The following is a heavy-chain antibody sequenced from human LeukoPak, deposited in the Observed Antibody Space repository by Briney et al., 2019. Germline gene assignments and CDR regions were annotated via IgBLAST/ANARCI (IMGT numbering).Heavy chain of an antibody. D-gene: IGHD1-14*01. CDR3: ARGRYESTRLSAYYYYYMDV. CDR2: IYTSGST. Sequence: PSETLSLTCTVSGGSINSYYWNWIRQPAGKGLEWIGHIYTSGSTKYNPSLKSRVTMSIDTSKNQFSLNLYSMTAADTAVYYCARGRYESTRLSAYYYYYMDVWGKGTTVTVSS. CDR1: GGSINSYY. V-gene: IGHV4-4*07. J-gene: IGHJ6*03.